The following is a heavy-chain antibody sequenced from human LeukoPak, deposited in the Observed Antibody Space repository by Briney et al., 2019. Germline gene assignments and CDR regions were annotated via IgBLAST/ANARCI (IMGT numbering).Heavy chain of an antibody. CDR2: INHSGST. V-gene: IGHV4-34*01. CDR1: GGSFSGYY. D-gene: IGHD3-3*01. J-gene: IGHJ4*02. CDR3: ARGTITIFGVVIIPGAHFDY. Sequence: SETLSLTCAVYGGSFSGYYWSWIRQPPGKGLEWIGEINHSGSTNYNPSLKSRVTISVYTSKNQFSLKLSSVTAADTAVYYCARGTITIFGVVIIPGAHFDYWGQGTLVTVSS.